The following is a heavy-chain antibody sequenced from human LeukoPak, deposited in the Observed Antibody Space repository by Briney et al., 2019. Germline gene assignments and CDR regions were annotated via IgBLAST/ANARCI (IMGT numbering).Heavy chain of an antibody. CDR3: ARQSAARPDDAFDI. J-gene: IGHJ3*02. Sequence: ASVKVSCKASGYTFTSYGISWVRQAPGQGLEWMGWISAYNGNTNYAQKLQGRVTMTTDTSTSTAYMELRSLRSDDTAVYYCARQSAARPDDAFDIWGQGTMVTVSS. D-gene: IGHD6-6*01. CDR1: GYTFTSYG. V-gene: IGHV1-18*01. CDR2: ISAYNGNT.